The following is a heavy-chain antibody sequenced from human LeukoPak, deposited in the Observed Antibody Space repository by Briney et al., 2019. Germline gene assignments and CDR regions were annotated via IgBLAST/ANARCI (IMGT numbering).Heavy chain of an antibody. Sequence: SETPSLTCAVYGGSFSGYYWSWIRQPPGKGLEWIGEINHSGSTNYNPSLKSRVTISVDTSKNQFSLKLSSVTAADTAVYYCAREMRIGRITMVRGVIRSSNWFDPWGQGTLVTVSS. J-gene: IGHJ5*02. CDR3: AREMRIGRITMVRGVIRSSNWFDP. CDR1: GGSFSGYY. CDR2: INHSGST. D-gene: IGHD3-10*01. V-gene: IGHV4-34*01.